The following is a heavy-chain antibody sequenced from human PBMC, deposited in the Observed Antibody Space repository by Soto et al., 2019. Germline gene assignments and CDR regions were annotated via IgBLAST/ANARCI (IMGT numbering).Heavy chain of an antibody. CDR1: GFTFSSYD. J-gene: IGHJ2*01. Sequence: EVQLVESGGGLVQPGGSLRLSCAASGFTFSSYDMHWVRQATGKGLEWVAAIGTAGDTYYPGSVKGRFTIYRENAKNSLYLQMNSLRAEDTAVYYCASDSRCTLRAADWYFDLWGRGTLVTVSS. V-gene: IGHV3-13*01. CDR3: ASDSRCTLRAADWYFDL. CDR2: IGTAGDT. D-gene: IGHD2-2*01.